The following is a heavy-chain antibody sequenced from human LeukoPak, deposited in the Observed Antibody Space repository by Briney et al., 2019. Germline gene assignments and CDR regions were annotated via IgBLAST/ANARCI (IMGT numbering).Heavy chain of an antibody. CDR2: IIPIFGTA. J-gene: IGHJ4*02. CDR3: ARGLTTFGGVSGVFDY. V-gene: IGHV1-69*05. D-gene: IGHD3-16*01. CDR1: GGTFSSYA. Sequence: ASVKVSCKASGGTFSSYAISWVRQAPGQGLEWIGRIIPIFGTANYAQKFQGRVTITTDESTSTAYMELSSLRSEDTAVYYCARGLTTFGGVSGVFDYWGQGTLVTVSS.